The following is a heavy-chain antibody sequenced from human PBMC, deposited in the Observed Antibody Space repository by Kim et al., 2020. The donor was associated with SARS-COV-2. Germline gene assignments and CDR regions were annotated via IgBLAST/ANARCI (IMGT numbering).Heavy chain of an antibody. Sequence: SETLSLTCAVSGGSISSSNWWSWVRQPPGKGLEWIGEIYHSGSTNYNPSLKSRVTISVDKSKNQFSLKLSSVTAADTAVYYCARKRFSSGWRFDYCGQGTLVTVSS. J-gene: IGHJ4*02. V-gene: IGHV4-4*02. CDR2: IYHSGST. D-gene: IGHD6-19*01. CDR3: ARKRFSSGWRFDY. CDR1: GGSISSSNW.